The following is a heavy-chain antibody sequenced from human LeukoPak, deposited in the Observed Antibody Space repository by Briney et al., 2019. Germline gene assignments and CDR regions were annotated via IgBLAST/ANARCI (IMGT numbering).Heavy chain of an antibody. CDR2: ITSSGGST. Sequence: GGSLRLSCAASGFTFSSYAMSWVRQAPGKGLEWVSAITSSGGSTYYADSVKGRFTISRDNSKSTLYLQMNSLRAEDTAVYYCARDSGWYVSDYWGQGTLVTVSS. J-gene: IGHJ4*02. D-gene: IGHD6-19*01. CDR1: GFTFSSYA. CDR3: ARDSGWYVSDY. V-gene: IGHV3-23*01.